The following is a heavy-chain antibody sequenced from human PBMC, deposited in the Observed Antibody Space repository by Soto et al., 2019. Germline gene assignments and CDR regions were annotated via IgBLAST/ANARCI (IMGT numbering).Heavy chain of an antibody. CDR1: GGSFSDYY. V-gene: IGHV4-34*01. Sequence: QLQLQQWGAGLLKPSETLSLTCAVYGGSFSDYYWSWIRQPPGKGLEWIGEINHSGKTNYSPSLKSRVTISVATSKNQISLKLSSVTAADPAVYYCARSGHLFDYWGQGISVTVSS. CDR2: INHSGKT. J-gene: IGHJ4*02. CDR3: ARSGHLFDY. D-gene: IGHD3-10*01.